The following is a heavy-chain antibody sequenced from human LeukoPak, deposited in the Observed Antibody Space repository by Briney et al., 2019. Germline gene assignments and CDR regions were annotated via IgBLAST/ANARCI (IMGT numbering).Heavy chain of an antibody. CDR2: IIPILGIA. CDR3: ARGGAYGSEGPYYYGMDV. V-gene: IGHV1-69*04. Sequence: PWASVKVSCKASGGTFSSYAISWVRQAPGQGLEWMGRIIPILGIANYAQKFQGRVMITADKSTSTAYMELSSLRSEDTAVYYCARGGAYGSEGPYYYGMDVWGQGTTVTVSS. CDR1: GGTFSSYA. D-gene: IGHD3-10*01. J-gene: IGHJ6*02.